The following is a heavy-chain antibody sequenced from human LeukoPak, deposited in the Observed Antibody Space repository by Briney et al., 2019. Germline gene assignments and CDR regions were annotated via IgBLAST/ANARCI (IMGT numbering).Heavy chain of an antibody. CDR3: ARAQGYCSGVTCYSRWFDP. CDR1: GGSISSHH. CDR2: IYHSGSS. D-gene: IGHD2-15*01. J-gene: IGHJ5*02. V-gene: IGHV4-59*11. Sequence: SETLSLTCTVSGGSISSHHWNWIRQAPGTGLEWIGYIYHSGSSNYNPSLKSRVTMSVDTSKNQFSLKLSSVTAAVTAVYYCARAQGYCSGVTCYSRWFDPWGQGTLVTVSS.